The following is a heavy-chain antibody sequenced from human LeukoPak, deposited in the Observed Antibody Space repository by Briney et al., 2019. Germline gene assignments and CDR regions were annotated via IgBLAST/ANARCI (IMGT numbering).Heavy chain of an antibody. D-gene: IGHD2-2*01. V-gene: IGHV4-34*01. J-gene: IGHJ4*02. CDR1: GGSFSGYY. CDR2: INHSGST. Sequence: SETLSLICAVYGGSFSGYYWSWIRQPPGKGLEWIGEINHSGSTNYNPSLKSRVTISVDTSKNQFSLKLSSVTAADTAVYYCARLRYCSSTSCPGWGQGTLVIVSS. CDR3: ARLRYCSSTSCPG.